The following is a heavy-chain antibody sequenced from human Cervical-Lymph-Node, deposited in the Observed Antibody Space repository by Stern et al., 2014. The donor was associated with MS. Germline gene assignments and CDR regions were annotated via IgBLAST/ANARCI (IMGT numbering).Heavy chain of an antibody. J-gene: IGHJ5*01. CDR1: GGSIYNYY. CDR3: ARALRNAYTWFDP. CDR2: IDYIGST. V-gene: IGHV4-59*01. D-gene: IGHD2-2*01. Sequence: VQLEESGPGLVKPSEPLSLTCTVSGGSIYNYYWPWIRQPPGKGLEWIGHIDYIGSTNYNPSLESRVTMSVDSSKNEFSLILTSVTAADTAVYYCARALRNAYTWFDPWGQGTLVTVSS.